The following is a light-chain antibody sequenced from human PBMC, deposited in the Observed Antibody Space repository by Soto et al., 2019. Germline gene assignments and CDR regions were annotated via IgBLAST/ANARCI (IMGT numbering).Light chain of an antibody. CDR2: DVS. Sequence: QSALTQPRSVSGSPGQSVTISCTGTSSDVGAYNYVSWYQQHPAKAPNLMIYDVSKRPSGVPDRFSGSKSGNTASPTISGLQAEDEGDYYCCSYTNSADVFGTGTKLTVL. CDR3: CSYTNSADV. J-gene: IGLJ1*01. V-gene: IGLV2-11*01. CDR1: SSDVGAYNY.